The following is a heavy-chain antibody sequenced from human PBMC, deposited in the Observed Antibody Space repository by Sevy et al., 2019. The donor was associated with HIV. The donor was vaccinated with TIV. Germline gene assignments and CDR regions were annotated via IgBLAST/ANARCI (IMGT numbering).Heavy chain of an antibody. CDR1: GFTFSSYG. CDR3: ARIKGASSSYAMDV. D-gene: IGHD2-2*01. Sequence: GGSLRLSCAASGFTFSSYGMHWVRQAPGKGLEWVSLIYSAGTTFYSDSVKGQFTISRDNSNNTLDLQMNSLRAEDTAIYYCARIKGASSSYAMDVWGQGTTVTVSS. J-gene: IGHJ6*02. CDR2: IYSAGTT. V-gene: IGHV3-53*01.